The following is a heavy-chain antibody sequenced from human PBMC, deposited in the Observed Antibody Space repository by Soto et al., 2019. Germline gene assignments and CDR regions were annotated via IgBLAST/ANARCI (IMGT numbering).Heavy chain of an antibody. Sequence: QVQLVESGGGVVQPGRSLRLSCAASGFTFSSYGMHWVRQAPGKGLEWVAGIWYDGSNKYYADSVKGRFTISRDNSKNTVYLQMNRLRAEDTAVYYCARGSFSTCYYYYYMDVWGKGTTVTVSS. J-gene: IGHJ6*03. V-gene: IGHV3-33*01. D-gene: IGHD3-16*01. CDR1: GFTFSSYG. CDR2: IWYDGSNK. CDR3: ARGSFSTCYYYYYMDV.